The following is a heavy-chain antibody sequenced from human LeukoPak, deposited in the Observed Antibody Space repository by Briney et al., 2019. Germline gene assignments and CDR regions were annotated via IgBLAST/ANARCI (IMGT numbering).Heavy chain of an antibody. V-gene: IGHV3-53*01. J-gene: IGHJ4*02. CDR1: GFTVSSNY. Sequence: GGSLRLSCAASGFTVSSNYMGWVRQAPGKGLEWVSVIYSGGSTYYADSVKGRFTISRDNSKNTMYLQMNSLRAEDTAVYYCARDPGSGWFSFDYWGQGTLVTVSS. CDR2: IYSGGST. CDR3: ARDPGSGWFSFDY. D-gene: IGHD6-19*01.